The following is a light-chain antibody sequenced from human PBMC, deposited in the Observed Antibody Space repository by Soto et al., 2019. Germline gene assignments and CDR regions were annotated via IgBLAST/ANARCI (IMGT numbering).Light chain of an antibody. CDR2: KAS. CDR3: KHYNCYSEA. Sequence: DIQMTQSPSTLSGSVGDRVTITCRASQTISSWLAWYQQKPGKAPKLLIYKASTLNSGVPSRFSGSGSGTEFTLTISRLQPDGLATYYCKHYNCYSEAFGQGTKVELK. V-gene: IGKV1-5*03. J-gene: IGKJ1*01. CDR1: QTISSW.